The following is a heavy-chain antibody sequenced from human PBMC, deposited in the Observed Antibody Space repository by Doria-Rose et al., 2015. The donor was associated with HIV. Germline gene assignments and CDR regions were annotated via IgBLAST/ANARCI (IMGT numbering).Heavy chain of an antibody. D-gene: IGHD3-10*01. J-gene: IGHJ5*02. Sequence: SWIRQPPGKGLEWIGEINHSGSTNYNPSLKSRVTISVDTSKNQFSLKLSSVTAADTAVYYCALGGYYGSARGGWFDPWGQGTLVTVSS. CDR3: ALGGYYGSARGGWFDP. CDR2: INHSGST. V-gene: IGHV4-34*01.